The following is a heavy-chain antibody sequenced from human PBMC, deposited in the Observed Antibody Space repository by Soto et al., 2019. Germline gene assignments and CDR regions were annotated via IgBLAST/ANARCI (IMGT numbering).Heavy chain of an antibody. V-gene: IGHV4-4*02. J-gene: IGHJ4*02. CDR1: GGSFTGNNW. D-gene: IGHD1-7*01. CDR3: ASRDPGTSVDY. Sequence: PSETLSLTCAVSGGSFTGNNWLTWVRQPPGQGLGWIGEIYRTGSTNYNPSLKSRVTISLDKSENQFSLKVTSLTAADTAVYYCASRDPGTSVDYWGQGTLVTVSS. CDR2: IYRTGST.